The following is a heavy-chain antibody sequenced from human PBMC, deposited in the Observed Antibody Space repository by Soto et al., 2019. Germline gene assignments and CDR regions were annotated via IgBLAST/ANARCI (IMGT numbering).Heavy chain of an antibody. Sequence: PGGSLRLSCVASGFFLRDFGMHWVRQAPDNGLEWVSVIWYDGSNTYQGDSVKGRFTISRDNSKNTLYLQMNSLRAEDTAVYYCARVLKNDYFWGSYRHTDPFDFRGQGTMVPGSS. CDR3: ARVLKNDYFWGSYRHTDPFDF. J-gene: IGHJ3*01. CDR2: IWYDGSNT. D-gene: IGHD3-16*02. V-gene: IGHV3-33*01. CDR1: GFFLRDFG.